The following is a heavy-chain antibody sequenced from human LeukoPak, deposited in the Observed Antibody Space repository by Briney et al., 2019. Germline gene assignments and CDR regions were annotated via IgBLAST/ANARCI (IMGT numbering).Heavy chain of an antibody. CDR3: ASRYDILTGYYSYYFDY. J-gene: IGHJ4*02. CDR2: ISGSGGST. V-gene: IGHV3-23*01. Sequence: GGSLRLSCAASGFTFSSYAMSWVRQAPGKGLEWVSAISGSGGSTYYADSVKGRFTISRDNSKTTLYLQMNSLRAEDTAVYYCASRYDILTGYYSYYFDYWGQGTLVTVSS. CDR1: GFTFSSYA. D-gene: IGHD3-9*01.